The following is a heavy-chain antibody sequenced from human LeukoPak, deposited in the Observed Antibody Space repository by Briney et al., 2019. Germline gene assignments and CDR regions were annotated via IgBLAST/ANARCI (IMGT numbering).Heavy chain of an antibody. Sequence: GRSLRLSCAASGFIFSHYGMHWVRQAPGKGLEWVAVIQNDASTENFADSVKGRFTISRDNSKNTVLLQMNSQRVEDTAVYYCARELSQIVWGGLDYGGQGTLVSVSS. CDR1: GFIFSHYG. J-gene: IGHJ4*02. CDR2: IQNDASTE. D-gene: IGHD2-21*01. V-gene: IGHV3-33*05. CDR3: ARELSQIVWGGLDY.